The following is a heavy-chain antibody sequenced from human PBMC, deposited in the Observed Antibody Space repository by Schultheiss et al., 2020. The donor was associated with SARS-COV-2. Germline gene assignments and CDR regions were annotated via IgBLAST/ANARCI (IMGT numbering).Heavy chain of an antibody. V-gene: IGHV3-23*01. CDR3: ARSTYYDFWSGYYSYYYYYMDV. CDR2: ISGSGGST. D-gene: IGHD3-3*01. J-gene: IGHJ6*03. Sequence: GESLKISCAASGFTFSSYAMSWVRQAPGKGLEWVSAISGSGGSTYYADSVKGRFTISRDNAKNSLYLQMNSLRAEDTAVYYCARSTYYDFWSGYYSYYYYYMDVWGKGTTVTVSS. CDR1: GFTFSSYA.